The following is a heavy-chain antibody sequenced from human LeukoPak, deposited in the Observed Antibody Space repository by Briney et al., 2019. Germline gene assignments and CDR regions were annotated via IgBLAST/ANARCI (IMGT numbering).Heavy chain of an antibody. D-gene: IGHD2-15*01. CDR3: ARRYCSGTTCYNFDL. CDR1: GYTFTSHW. J-gene: IGHJ4*02. CDR2: IRPANSDT. Sequence: GESLKISCKGSGYTFTSHWIAWVRQMPGKGLEWMGIIRPANSDTRYSPSFEGQVTISADKSISTAYLQWCSLEASDTAMYYCARRYCSGTTCYNFDLWGQGTLVTVSS. V-gene: IGHV5-51*01.